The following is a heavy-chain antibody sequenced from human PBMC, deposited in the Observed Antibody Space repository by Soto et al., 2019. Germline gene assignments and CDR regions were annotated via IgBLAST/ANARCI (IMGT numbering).Heavy chain of an antibody. D-gene: IGHD1-26*01. CDR1: GFTFSSYA. CDR2: ISGSGGNA. V-gene: IGHV3-23*04. Sequence: VQLVESGGGLVTPGGSLRLSCASSGFTFSSYAMSWVRQAPGKGLEWVSTISGSGGNAYYADSVKGRFSISRDNSKNTLRLQMNSLRADDTAVYYCAKDGASGSDPPYYYFGMDVW. CDR3: AKDGASGSDPPYYYFGMDV. J-gene: IGHJ6*01.